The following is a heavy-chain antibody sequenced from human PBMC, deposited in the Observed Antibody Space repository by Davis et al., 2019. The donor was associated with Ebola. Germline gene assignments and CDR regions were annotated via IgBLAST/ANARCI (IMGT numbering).Heavy chain of an antibody. Sequence: GESLQIPCKCSGDSFTSYCIGWVRQMPGKGLEWMGIIYPGDSDTSYSPSFQGQVTIPSDKSISTAYLQWSSLKAPDTAMYYCARHTAALPWHYSYGMDVWGQGTTVTVSS. V-gene: IGHV5-51*01. CDR3: ARHTAALPWHYSYGMDV. CDR2: IYPGDSDT. D-gene: IGHD6-6*01. J-gene: IGHJ6*02. CDR1: GDSFTSYC.